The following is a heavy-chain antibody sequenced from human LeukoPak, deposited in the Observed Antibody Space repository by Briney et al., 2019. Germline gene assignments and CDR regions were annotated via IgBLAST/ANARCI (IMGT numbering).Heavy chain of an antibody. CDR3: ARHAGYDLFDY. D-gene: IGHD3-3*01. Sequence: MPSETLSLTCTVSGRSISSSSYYWGWIPQLPGKGPEWIGSIYYNGSTYYMTSLKSRVTISVDTSKNQFSLKLSSVAAADTAVYYCARHAGYDLFDYWGQGTLVTVSS. CDR1: GRSISSSSYY. V-gene: IGHV4-39*01. CDR2: IYYNGST. J-gene: IGHJ4*02.